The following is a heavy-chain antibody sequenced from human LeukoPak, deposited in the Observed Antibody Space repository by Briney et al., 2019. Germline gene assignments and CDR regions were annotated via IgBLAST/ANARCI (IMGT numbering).Heavy chain of an antibody. CDR1: GGSFSGYY. Sequence: PSETLSLTCAVYGGSFSGYYWSWIRQPPGKGLEWIGEINHSGSTNYNPSLKSRVTISVDTSKNQFSLKLSSVTAADTAVYYCARGRSGWYVSPWGQGTLVTVSS. CDR3: ARGRSGWYVSP. D-gene: IGHD6-19*01. CDR2: INHSGST. V-gene: IGHV4-34*01. J-gene: IGHJ5*02.